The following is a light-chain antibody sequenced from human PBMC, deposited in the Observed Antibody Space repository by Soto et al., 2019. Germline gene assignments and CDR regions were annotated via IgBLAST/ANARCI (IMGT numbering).Light chain of an antibody. J-gene: IGKJ1*01. CDR3: QQYNSWPLT. CDR2: GAS. Sequence: ETVMTQSPATLSVSPGERATLSCRASQSVNSNLAWYQQKPGQAPRLLFYGASTRATGIPARFSGSGSGTEFTLTISSLQSEDFAVYYCQQYNSWPLTFGQGTKVDI. CDR1: QSVNSN. V-gene: IGKV3-15*01.